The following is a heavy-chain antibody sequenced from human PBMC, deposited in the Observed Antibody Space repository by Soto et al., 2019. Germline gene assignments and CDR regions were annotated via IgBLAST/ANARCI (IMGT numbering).Heavy chain of an antibody. D-gene: IGHD1-7*01. V-gene: IGHV3-48*01. CDR1: GFILSDCA. J-gene: IGHJ6*03. CDR2: ISSSSSVI. CDR3: ARDVSWGSNWYCYMDV. Sequence: EVQLVESGGGLVQPGGSLRLSCATSGFILSDCAMNWVRQAPGKGLEWVSYISSSSSVIDYADSVKGRFTVSRDNARNSLYLQRNSLRAEDTAVYYCARDVSWGSNWYCYMDVWGKGTTVTVSS.